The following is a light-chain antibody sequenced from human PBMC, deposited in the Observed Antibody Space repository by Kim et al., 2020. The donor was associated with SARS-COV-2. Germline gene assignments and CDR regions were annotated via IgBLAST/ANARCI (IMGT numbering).Light chain of an antibody. Sequence: QSALTQPASVSGSPGQSITISCTGTSSLVGNYNYVSWYQQHPDKAPKLIIYDVSYRPSGVSTRFSGSKSGHTASLTISGLQAADEADYYCTSYTGANTVVFGGGTQLTVL. J-gene: IGLJ2*01. CDR1: SSLVGNYNY. CDR2: DVS. V-gene: IGLV2-14*03. CDR3: TSYTGANTVV.